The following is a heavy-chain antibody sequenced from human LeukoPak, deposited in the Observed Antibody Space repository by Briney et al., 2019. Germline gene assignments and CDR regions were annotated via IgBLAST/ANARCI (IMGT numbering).Heavy chain of an antibody. CDR2: INPNSGGT. CDR3: ARGSGGEDWFDP. V-gene: IGHV1-2*06. Sequence: ASVEVSCKASGYTFTGYYMHWVRQAPGQGLEWMGRINPNSGGTNYAQKFQGRVTMTRDTSISTAYMELSRLRSDDTAVYYCARGSGGEDWFDPSGQGTLVTVSS. J-gene: IGHJ5*02. CDR1: GYTFTGYY. D-gene: IGHD3-10*01.